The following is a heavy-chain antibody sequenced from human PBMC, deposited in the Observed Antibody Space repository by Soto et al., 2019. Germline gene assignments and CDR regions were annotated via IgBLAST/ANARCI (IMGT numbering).Heavy chain of an antibody. D-gene: IGHD3-3*01. CDR2: IYWDDDK. J-gene: IGHJ2*01. CDR1: GFSLSTSGVG. V-gene: IGHV2-5*02. Sequence: QITLKESGPPLVKPTQTLTLTCTFSGFSLSTSGVGVGWIRQPPGKALEWLALIYWDDDKRYSPSLKSRLTITKDTSKNQVVLTMTNMDPVDTATYYCAHVQDFWSGYYWSRWYFDLWGRGTLVPVSS. CDR3: AHVQDFWSGYYWSRWYFDL.